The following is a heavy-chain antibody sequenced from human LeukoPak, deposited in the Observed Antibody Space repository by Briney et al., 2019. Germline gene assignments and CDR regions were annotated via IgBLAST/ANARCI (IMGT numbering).Heavy chain of an antibody. J-gene: IGHJ6*02. Sequence: GESLKISCKGSGYSFTSYWIGWVRQMPGKGLEWMGIIYPGDSDTRYSPSFQGQVTISADKSISTAYLQWSSLKASDTAMYYCARNAAGHYYGSGSYYHYGMDVWGQGTTVTVSS. CDR2: IYPGDSDT. D-gene: IGHD3-10*01. CDR1: GYSFTSYW. V-gene: IGHV5-51*01. CDR3: ARNAAGHYYGSGSYYHYGMDV.